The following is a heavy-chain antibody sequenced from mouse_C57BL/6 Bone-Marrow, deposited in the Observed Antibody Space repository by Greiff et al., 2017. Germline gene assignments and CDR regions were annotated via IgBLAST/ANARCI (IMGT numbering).Heavy chain of an antibody. D-gene: IGHD2-4*01. CDR3: ARFHYDYDGYYAMDY. CDR1: GYTFTSYW. J-gene: IGHJ4*01. V-gene: IGHV1-69*01. Sequence: QVQLKQPGAELVMPGASVKLSCKASGYTFTSYWMHWVKQRPGQGLEWIGEIDPSDSYTNYNQTFKGQPTLTVAKSSSTAYMQLSSLASEDSAVYYCARFHYDYDGYYAMDYWGQGTTGTVSS. CDR2: IDPSDSYT.